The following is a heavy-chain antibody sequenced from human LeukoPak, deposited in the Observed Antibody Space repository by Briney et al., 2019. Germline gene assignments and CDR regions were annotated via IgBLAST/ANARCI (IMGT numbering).Heavy chain of an antibody. CDR3: ARGRANLYYYDSSGHIDY. CDR1: GGSIISSPYY. CDR2: IYHTGKT. J-gene: IGHJ4*02. Sequence: SETLSLTCTVSGGSIISSPYYWVLIRQSPGKGLEWIGTIYHTGKTYYNPSLNSRVTMSLDTSKNQFSLKLSSVTAADTAVYYCARGRANLYYYDSSGHIDYWGQGTLVTVSS. D-gene: IGHD3-22*01. V-gene: IGHV4-39*07.